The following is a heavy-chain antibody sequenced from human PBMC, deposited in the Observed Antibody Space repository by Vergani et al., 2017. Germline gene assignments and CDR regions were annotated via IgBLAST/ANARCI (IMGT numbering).Heavy chain of an antibody. J-gene: IGHJ4*02. V-gene: IGHV3-23*01. CDR2: ISGSGGST. CDR1: GFTFSSYA. D-gene: IGHD3-22*01. CDR3: AKRPGPYYYDSSGYESCFDY. Sequence: EVQLLESGGGLVQPGGSLRLSCAASGFTFSSYAMSWVRQAPGKGLEWVSAISGSGGSTYYADSGKGRFTISRDNSKNTLYLQMNSQSAEDTAVYYCAKRPGPYYYDSSGYESCFDYWGQGTLVTVSS.